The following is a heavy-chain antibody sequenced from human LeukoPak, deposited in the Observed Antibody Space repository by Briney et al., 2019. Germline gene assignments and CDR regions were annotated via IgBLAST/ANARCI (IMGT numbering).Heavy chain of an antibody. V-gene: IGHV3-30*18. D-gene: IGHD6-13*01. CDR2: ISYDGSNK. CDR1: GFTFSSYG. CDR3: AKNEAAAGLDY. Sequence: QSGGSLRLSCAASGFTFSSYGMHWVRQAPGKGLEWVAVISYDGSNKYYADSVKGRFTISRDNSKNTLYLQMNSLRAEDTAVYYCAKNEAAAGLDYWGQGTLVTVSP. J-gene: IGHJ4*02.